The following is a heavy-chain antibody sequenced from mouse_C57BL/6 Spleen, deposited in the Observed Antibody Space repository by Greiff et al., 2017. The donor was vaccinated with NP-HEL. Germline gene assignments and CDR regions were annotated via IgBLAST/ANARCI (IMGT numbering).Heavy chain of an antibody. V-gene: IGHV1-76*01. Sequence: QVQLKQSGAELVRPGASVKLSCKASGYTFTDYYINWVKQRPGQGLEWIARIYPGSGNTYYNEKFKGKATLPAEKSSSTAYMQLSSLTSEDSAVYFCASDYYGSSYRFAYWGQGTLVTVSA. J-gene: IGHJ3*01. CDR2: IYPGSGNT. D-gene: IGHD1-1*01. CDR3: ASDYYGSSYRFAY. CDR1: GYTFTDYY.